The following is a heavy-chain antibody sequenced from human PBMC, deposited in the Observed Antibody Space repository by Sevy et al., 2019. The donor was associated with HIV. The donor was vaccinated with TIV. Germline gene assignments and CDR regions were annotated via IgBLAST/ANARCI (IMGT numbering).Heavy chain of an antibody. D-gene: IGHD3-22*01. J-gene: IGHJ4*02. CDR3: SRGLYYYDMRGHQEPGDY. CDR1: GITLTPYW. Sequence: GGSPRLSCAASGITLTPYWMHWVRQVPGKGLVWVSRINSDGSSTSYAESVKGRFTISRDNGKNTLYLQMKSLRVEDTAVYFCSRGLYYYDMRGHQEPGDYWGQGVLVTVSS. V-gene: IGHV3-74*01. CDR2: INSDGSST.